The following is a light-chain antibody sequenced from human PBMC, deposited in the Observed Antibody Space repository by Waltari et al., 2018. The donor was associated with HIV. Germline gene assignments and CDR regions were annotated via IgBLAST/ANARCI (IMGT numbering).Light chain of an antibody. CDR2: RTN. Sequence: PGQRVTISCSGSSSNIGSNYVNWYRHLPGTAPELLMYRTNQRPAGVPDRFSASKSGTSASLAITGPQSEDEAHYYCAAWDDSLSRPVFGGGTRLTVL. CDR3: AAWDDSLSRPV. CDR1: SSNIGSNY. J-gene: IGLJ3*02. V-gene: IGLV1-47*01.